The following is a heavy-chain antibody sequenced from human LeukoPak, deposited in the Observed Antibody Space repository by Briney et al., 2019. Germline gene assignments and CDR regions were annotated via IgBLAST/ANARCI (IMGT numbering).Heavy chain of an antibody. V-gene: IGHV1-18*01. D-gene: IGHD5-24*01. CDR1: GYTFTSYG. Sequence: ASVKVSCKASGYTFTSYGISWVRQAPGQGLEWMGWISAYNGNTNYAQKLQGRVTMTTDTSTSTAYMELRSLRSEDTAVYYCARPQEEDGYNYNWAFDYWGQGTLVTVSS. CDR2: ISAYNGNT. CDR3: ARPQEEDGYNYNWAFDY. J-gene: IGHJ4*02.